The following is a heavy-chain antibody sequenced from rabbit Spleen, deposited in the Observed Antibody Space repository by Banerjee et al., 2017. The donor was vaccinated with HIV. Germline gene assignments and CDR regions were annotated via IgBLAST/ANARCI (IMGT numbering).Heavy chain of an antibody. D-gene: IGHD8-1*01. CDR3: ARDTGTSFSTYGMDL. CDR2: IDSGSSGYT. V-gene: IGHV1S40*01. Sequence: QSLEESGGDLVKPGASLTLTCTASGFSFGSNYYMCWVRQAPGRGLEWIACIDSGSSGYTYYATWATGRFTCSKTSSTTATLQMTSLTAADTATYFCARDTGTSFSTYGMDLWGPGTLVTVS. CDR1: GFSFGSNYY. J-gene: IGHJ6*01.